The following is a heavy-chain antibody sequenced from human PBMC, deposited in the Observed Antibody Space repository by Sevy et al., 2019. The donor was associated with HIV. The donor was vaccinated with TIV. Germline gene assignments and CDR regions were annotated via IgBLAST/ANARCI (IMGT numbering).Heavy chain of an antibody. V-gene: IGHV3-11*01. CDR1: GFTFSNFY. CDR3: VRDPHFDFWHGYYVNFDF. D-gene: IGHD3-3*01. J-gene: IGHJ4*02. Sequence: GGSLRLSCAASGFTFSNFYMGWIRQAPGKGLEWISSISGRDGTVLYTDSVKGRFTISRDNAMNSLYLQINSLRVEDTAGYYCVRDPHFDFWHGYYVNFDFWGQGTLVTVSS. CDR2: ISGRDGTV.